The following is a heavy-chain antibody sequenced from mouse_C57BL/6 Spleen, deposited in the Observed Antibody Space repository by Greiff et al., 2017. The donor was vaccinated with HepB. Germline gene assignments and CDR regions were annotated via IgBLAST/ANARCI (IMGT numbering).Heavy chain of an antibody. CDR2: INPSTGGT. V-gene: IGHV1-42*01. Sequence: EVQLQQSGPELVKPGASVKISCKASGYSFTGYYMNWVKQSPEKSLEWIGEINPSTGGTTYNQKFKAKATLTVAKSSSTAYMQLKSLTSEDSAVYYCAREGYYGSSPHFYYAMDYWGQGTSVTVSS. CDR3: AREGYYGSSPHFYYAMDY. CDR1: GYSFTGYY. D-gene: IGHD1-1*01. J-gene: IGHJ4*01.